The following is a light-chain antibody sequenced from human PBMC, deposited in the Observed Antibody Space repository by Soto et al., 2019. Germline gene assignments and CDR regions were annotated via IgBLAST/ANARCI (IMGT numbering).Light chain of an antibody. CDR1: QSVSSN. V-gene: IGKV3-15*01. CDR2: GAS. Sequence: EIVMTQSPATLSVSPGERATLSCRASQSVSSNLAWYQQKPGQAPRLLIYGASTRATGIPARFSGSGSGTESTLPITSLQSEDFAGFYGQHYNMWTPWTFGQVNKVEIK. CDR3: QHYNMWTPWT. J-gene: IGKJ1*01.